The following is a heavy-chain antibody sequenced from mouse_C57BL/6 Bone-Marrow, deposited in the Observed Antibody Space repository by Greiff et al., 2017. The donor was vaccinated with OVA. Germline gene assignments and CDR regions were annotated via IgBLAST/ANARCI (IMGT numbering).Heavy chain of an antibody. J-gene: IGHJ2*01. CDR2: IDPEDGET. Sequence: EVQLQQSGAELVKPGASVKLSCTASGFNFKDYYMHWVKQRTEQGLEWIGRIDPEDGETKYAPRVQGQATITADTSSNTAYLHLSSLTSEDTADYYCARYRGYWGQGTTLTVSS. V-gene: IGHV14-2*01. CDR3: ARYRGY. CDR1: GFNFKDYY.